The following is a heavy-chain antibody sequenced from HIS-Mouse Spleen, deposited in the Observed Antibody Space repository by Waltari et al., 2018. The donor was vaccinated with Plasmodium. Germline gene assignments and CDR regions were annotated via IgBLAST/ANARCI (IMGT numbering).Heavy chain of an antibody. CDR1: GFTFSSYG. CDR3: AKVAQGTRDAFDI. Sequence: QVQLVESGGGVVQPGRSLRLSCAASGFTFSSYGMHWVRQAPGKGVEWGEVIWYDGSNKYYADTVKGRFTISRDNSKNTLYLQMNSLRAEDTAVYYCAKVAQGTRDAFDIWGQGTMVTVSS. J-gene: IGHJ3*02. V-gene: IGHV3-33*06. CDR2: IWYDGSNK. D-gene: IGHD2-8*01.